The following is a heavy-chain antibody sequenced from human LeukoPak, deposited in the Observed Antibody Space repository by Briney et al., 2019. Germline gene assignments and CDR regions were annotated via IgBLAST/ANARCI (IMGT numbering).Heavy chain of an antibody. CDR1: GGSISSYY. D-gene: IGHD4/OR15-4a*01. Sequence: SETLSLTCTVSGGSISSYYWDWIRQPPGKGLEWIGSVLFSGSSWVNPPLNSRVTLSVDTSKNQFSLKLRSVSAGDTAVYYCARRGSGNGDTYAGMDVWGQGTTVTVSS. CDR3: ARRGSGNGDTYAGMDV. J-gene: IGHJ6*02. CDR2: VLFSGSS. V-gene: IGHV4-39*01.